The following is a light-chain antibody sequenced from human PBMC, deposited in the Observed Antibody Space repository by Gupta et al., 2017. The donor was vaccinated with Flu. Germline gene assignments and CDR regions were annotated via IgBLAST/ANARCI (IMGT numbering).Light chain of an antibody. CDR1: SSDIGGYDY. J-gene: IGLJ3*02. CDR2: AVS. Sequence: QSALTQPASVSGSPGQSITISCTGTSSDIGGYDYVSWYQQHPGKAPKLMIYAVSRRPSGVSNRFSGSKSGNTASLTISGLQAEDEADYYCNSYTTSSTPGVFGGGTKLTVL. CDR3: NSYTTSSTPGV. V-gene: IGLV2-14*01.